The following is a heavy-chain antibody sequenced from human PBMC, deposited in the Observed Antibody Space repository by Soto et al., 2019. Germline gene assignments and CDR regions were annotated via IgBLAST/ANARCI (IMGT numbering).Heavy chain of an antibody. CDR3: AHRLGGPPTSYVASFDY. J-gene: IGHJ4*02. Sequence: SGPTLVNPTQTLTLTCTFSGFSLSTSGVGVGWIRQPPGKALEWLALIYWDDDKRYSPSLKSRLTITKDTSKNQVVLTMTNMDPVDTATYYCAHRLGGPPTSYVASFDYWGQGNLVTVSS. CDR2: IYWDDDK. V-gene: IGHV2-5*02. D-gene: IGHD1-26*01. CDR1: GFSLSTSGVG.